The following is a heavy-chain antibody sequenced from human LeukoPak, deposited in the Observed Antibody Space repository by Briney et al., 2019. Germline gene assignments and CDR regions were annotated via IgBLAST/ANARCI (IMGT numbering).Heavy chain of an antibody. CDR3: AKVRWDNSGWYYLDS. J-gene: IGHJ4*02. CDR2: ISSSGSTI. Sequence: GGSLRLACAASGFTFSSYAMNWVRQAPGQGLEWVSYISSSGSTIYYAGSVKGRFTISRDNAKNSLYLQMNSLRAEDTAVYYCAKVRWDNSGWYYLDSWGQGTLVTVSS. D-gene: IGHD6-19*01. V-gene: IGHV3-48*03. CDR1: GFTFSSYA.